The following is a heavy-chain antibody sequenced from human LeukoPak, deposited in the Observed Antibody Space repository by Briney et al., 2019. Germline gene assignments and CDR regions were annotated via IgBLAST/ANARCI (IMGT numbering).Heavy chain of an antibody. CDR1: GGSISSSSYY. D-gene: IGHD3-9*01. V-gene: IGHV4-39*07. CDR3: ARVGKLRYFDWLSARNWFDP. CDR2: IYHSGST. Sequence: SETLSLTCTVSGGSISSSSYYWGWIRQPPGKGLEWIGSIYHSGSTYYNPSLKSRVTISVDTSKNQFSLKLSSVTAADTAVYYCARVGKLRYFDWLSARNWFDPWGQGTLVTVSS. J-gene: IGHJ5*02.